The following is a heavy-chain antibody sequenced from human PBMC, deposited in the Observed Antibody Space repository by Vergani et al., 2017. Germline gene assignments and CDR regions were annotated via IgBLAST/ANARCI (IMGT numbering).Heavy chain of an antibody. CDR1: GYTFTGYY. D-gene: IGHD3-16*01. CDR3: TSFPTYTSEYYDSTGYYHRFFEK. Sequence: QVQLVQSGAEVKRPGASVKVSCKASGYTFTGYYLHWVRLAPGQGIEWMGWINPKNGLTKYAQRFQGRVSLTRDTSITTAFMVLSSLRSDDTAMYYCTSFPTYTSEYYDSTGYYHRFFEKWGQGTLVTVSS. CDR2: INPKNGLT. J-gene: IGHJ4*02. V-gene: IGHV1-2*02.